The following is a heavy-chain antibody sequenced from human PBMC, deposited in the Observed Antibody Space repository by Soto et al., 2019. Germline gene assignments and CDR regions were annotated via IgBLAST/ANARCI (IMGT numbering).Heavy chain of an antibody. D-gene: IGHD6-13*01. CDR3: AREEITYSSSWFDAFDI. Sequence: EVQLVESGGGLVKPGGSLRLSCAASGFTFSSYSMNWVRQAPGKGLEWVSSISSSSSYIYYADSVKGRFTISRNNAKNSLHLQMNSLRAEDTAVYYCAREEITYSSSWFDAFDIWGQGTMVTVSS. V-gene: IGHV3-21*01. CDR1: GFTFSSYS. CDR2: ISSSSSYI. J-gene: IGHJ3*02.